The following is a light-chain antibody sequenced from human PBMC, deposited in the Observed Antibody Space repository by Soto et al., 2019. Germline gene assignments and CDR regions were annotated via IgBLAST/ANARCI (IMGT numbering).Light chain of an antibody. J-gene: IGKJ1*01. Sequence: EIVMTQSPATLSVSPGERATLSCRASQSVSSNLAWYQQKPGQAPRLLIYGAPTRATGIPARFSGSGSGTEFTRTISSLQSEDFAVYYCQQYNNWPPWTFGQGTKVEIK. CDR3: QQYNNWPPWT. CDR1: QSVSSN. CDR2: GAP. V-gene: IGKV3-15*01.